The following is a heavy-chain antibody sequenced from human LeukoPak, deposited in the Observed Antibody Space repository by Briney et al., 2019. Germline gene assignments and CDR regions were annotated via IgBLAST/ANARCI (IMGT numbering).Heavy chain of an antibody. CDR2: IKEDGSIK. CDR3: ARIGYSSSSIDY. V-gene: IGHV3-7*01. Sequence: GVSLRLSCAASGFTFSWYWMSWVRQAPGKGLEWVANIKEDGSIKYYVDSVKGRLTISRDNAKSSVYPQVNSLRAEDTALYYCARIGYSSSSIDYWGQGTLVTVSS. D-gene: IGHD6-13*01. CDR1: GFTFSWYW. J-gene: IGHJ4*02.